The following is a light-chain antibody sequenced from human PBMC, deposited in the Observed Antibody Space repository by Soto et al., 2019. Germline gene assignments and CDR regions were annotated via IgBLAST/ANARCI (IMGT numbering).Light chain of an antibody. J-gene: IGKJ5*01. CDR2: GAS. CDR3: QQYGSSLIT. CDR1: QSVSSN. V-gene: IGKV3-20*01. Sequence: HAPATVSASNRERATLSCRASQSVSSNLAWYQQNPGQAPRLLIYGASSRATGIPDRFSGSGSGTDFTLTIIRLEPEDFAVYYCQQYGSSLITFGQLRLLEV.